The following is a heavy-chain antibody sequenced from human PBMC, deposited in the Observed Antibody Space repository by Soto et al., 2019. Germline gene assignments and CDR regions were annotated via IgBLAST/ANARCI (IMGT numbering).Heavy chain of an antibody. D-gene: IGHD6-19*01. CDR1: GFTFSSYG. Sequence: QVQLVESGGGVVQPGRSLRLSCAASGFTFSSYGMHWVRQAPGKGLEWVAVISYDGSNKYYADSVKCRFTISRDNSKNTLDLQMNSLRAEDTAVYYCAKDLGSGWYPYYFAYWGQGTLVTVSS. V-gene: IGHV3-30*18. CDR2: ISYDGSNK. CDR3: AKDLGSGWYPYYFAY. J-gene: IGHJ4*02.